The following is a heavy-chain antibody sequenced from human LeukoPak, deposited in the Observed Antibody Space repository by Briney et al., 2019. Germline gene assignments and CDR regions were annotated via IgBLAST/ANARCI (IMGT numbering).Heavy chain of an antibody. CDR3: ARAAIAVAGDYHYHYMDV. V-gene: IGHV1-2*02. CDR1: GYTFTGHY. CDR2: IYPTSGDI. D-gene: IGHD6-19*01. J-gene: IGHJ6*03. Sequence: VASVKVSCKASGYTFTGHYMHWVRQAPGQGLEWMRWIYPTSGDIDYSHIFEGRVTMTRDTSTSTAYMELSRLRSDDTAVYYCARAAIAVAGDYHYHYMDVWGKGTTVTVSS.